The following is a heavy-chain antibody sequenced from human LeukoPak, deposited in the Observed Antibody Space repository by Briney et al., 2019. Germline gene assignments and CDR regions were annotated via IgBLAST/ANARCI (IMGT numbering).Heavy chain of an antibody. J-gene: IGHJ4*02. Sequence: PGGSLRLSCAASGFSFGDYVMHWVRQAPGKGLECVSLISWDGDSTYYSDSVKGRFTISRDNNKNSLYLQMNSLRTEDTALYYCATAPYDSIGIFDYWGQGTLVTVSS. V-gene: IGHV3-43D*03. D-gene: IGHD3-22*01. CDR2: ISWDGDST. CDR1: GFSFGDYV. CDR3: ATAPYDSIGIFDY.